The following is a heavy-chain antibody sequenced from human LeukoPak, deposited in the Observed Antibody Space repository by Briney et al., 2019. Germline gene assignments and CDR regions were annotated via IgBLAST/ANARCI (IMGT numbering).Heavy chain of an antibody. CDR1: QFSFSDYA. V-gene: IGHV3-30*18. Sequence: GRSLRLSCAASQFSFSDYAMHWVRQAPDKGLEWVAVISDDGTIKIYRDSVKGRFTISRDNSKNKLYLEMNSLRVEDTAIYYCAKRADGCSGVSCYYYYMDVWGKGTTVTVSS. J-gene: IGHJ6*03. CDR3: AKRADGCSGVSCYYYYMDV. D-gene: IGHD2-15*01. CDR2: ISDDGTIK.